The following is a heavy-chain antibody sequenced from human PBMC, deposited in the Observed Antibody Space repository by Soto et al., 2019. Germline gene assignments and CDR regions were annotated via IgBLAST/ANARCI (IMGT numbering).Heavy chain of an antibody. Sequence: QVQLVQSGAEVKKPGASVKVSCKASGYTFTSYDINWVRQATGQGLEWMGWMNPNSGNTGYPQKFQGRVTITRNTSLSTAYIPLTSLISDDTAVYYCATSLYGDTLDYWGQGTLVTVSS. D-gene: IGHD4-17*01. J-gene: IGHJ4*02. CDR2: MNPNSGNT. CDR1: GYTFTSYD. V-gene: IGHV1-8*01. CDR3: ATSLYGDTLDY.